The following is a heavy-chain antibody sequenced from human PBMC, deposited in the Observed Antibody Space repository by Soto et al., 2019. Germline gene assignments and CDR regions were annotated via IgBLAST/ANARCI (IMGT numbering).Heavy chain of an antibody. CDR3: ARGLEAGYRRIVRKAHFVIDY. CDR1: GGFFSDYS. D-gene: IGHD3-16*02. CDR2: ITHSGGT. V-gene: IGHV4-34*02. J-gene: IGHJ4*02. Sequence: QVQLQQWGAGLLKPSETLSLTCAVSGGFFSDYSWSWIRQPPGKGLEWIGEITHSGGTNYNPSLKSRLTMSIDTSRRQFSLKLNSVTDADTAVYYCARGLEAGYRRIVRKAHFVIDYWGQGSLVTVSS.